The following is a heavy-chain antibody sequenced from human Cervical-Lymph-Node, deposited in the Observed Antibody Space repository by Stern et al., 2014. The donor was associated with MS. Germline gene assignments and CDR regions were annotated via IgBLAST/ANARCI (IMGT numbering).Heavy chain of an antibody. Sequence: EVQLGESGRGLVRPGGSLRRSCTASGVTFSIYAMSWVRQAPGKGLQWGSAISGTGGRTYYADSGKGRFTISRDNSKNTLYLQMNSLRADDSAVYYCARPSEYSSSWLLFTIHYALDVWGQGTTVTVSS. V-gene: IGHV3-23*04. CDR1: GVTFSIYA. CDR2: ISGTGGRT. J-gene: IGHJ6*02. D-gene: IGHD6-13*01. CDR3: ARPSEYSSSWLLFTIHYALDV.